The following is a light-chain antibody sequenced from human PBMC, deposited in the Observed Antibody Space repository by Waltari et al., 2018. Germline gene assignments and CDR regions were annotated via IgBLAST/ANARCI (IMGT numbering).Light chain of an antibody. V-gene: IGLV2-23*01. CDR1: SSDVGGYNL. J-gene: IGLJ3*02. CDR3: CSYAGSTSWV. Sequence: QSALTQPASVSGSPGQSITIFCTGTSSDVGGYNLVSWYQQYPGKAPKLMIYEGSKRPSGVSNRFSGSKSGNTASLTISGLQADDEADYYCCSYAGSTSWVFGGGTKVTVL. CDR2: EGS.